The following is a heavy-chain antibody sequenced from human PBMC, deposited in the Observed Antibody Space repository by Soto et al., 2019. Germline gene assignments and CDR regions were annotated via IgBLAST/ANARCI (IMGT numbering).Heavy chain of an antibody. CDR1: GGSIRSYY. V-gene: IGHV4-59*01. D-gene: IGHD3-22*01. Sequence: SETLSLTCTVSGGSIRSYYWSWIRQPPGKGLEWIGYINYSGSTNYNPSLKSRVTISVDTSKNQFSLKLSSVTAADTAVYYCARHYESLSLYYFDYWGQGXLVTVSS. J-gene: IGHJ4*02. CDR3: ARHYESLSLYYFDY. CDR2: INYSGST.